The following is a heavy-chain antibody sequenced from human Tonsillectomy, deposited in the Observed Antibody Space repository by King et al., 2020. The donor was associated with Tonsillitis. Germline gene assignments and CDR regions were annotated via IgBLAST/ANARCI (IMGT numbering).Heavy chain of an antibody. J-gene: IGHJ4*02. V-gene: IGHV3-23*04. D-gene: IGHD1-26*01. CDR1: GFTFSSYA. CDR3: AKESPYSGNYRFYYFDY. Sequence: VQLVESGGGLVQPGGSLRLSCEASGFTFSSYAMSWVRQAPGKGLEWVSAISGRDTRTFYADSVKGRSTISRADSRNTFYLQMNSLRAEETAIYYCAKESPYSGNYRFYYFDYWGQGILVTVSS. CDR2: ISGRDTRT.